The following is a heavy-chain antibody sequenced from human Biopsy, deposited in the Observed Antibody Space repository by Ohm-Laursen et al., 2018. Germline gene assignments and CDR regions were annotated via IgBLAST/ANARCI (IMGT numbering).Heavy chain of an antibody. CDR1: GGFISSSSYY. V-gene: IGHV4-39*07. D-gene: IGHD1-20*01. CDR2: ISYTGGT. J-gene: IGHJ4*02. Sequence: GTLSLTCTVSGGFISSSSYYWGWIRQPPGKGLEWIGSISYTGGTHENSSLKSRVTISVDTSKNQFSLKLNSVTAADTAVYYCARGSNWNDWSFDYWGQGTVVTVPS. CDR3: ARGSNWNDWSFDY.